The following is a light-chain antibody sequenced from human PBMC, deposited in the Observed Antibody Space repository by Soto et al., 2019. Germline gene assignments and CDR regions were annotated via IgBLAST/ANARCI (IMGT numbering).Light chain of an antibody. V-gene: IGKV1-33*01. J-gene: IGKJ2*01. CDR1: QVITTS. Sequence: DIRMTQSPSSLSASLGDRITITCQASQVITTSLSWFQQRPGKAPRLLIFDASYLEAGVPSRFSGSGSGTDFSFTISSLQPEDIATYYCQQYDSLPYSFGLGTKLEIK. CDR3: QQYDSLPYS. CDR2: DAS.